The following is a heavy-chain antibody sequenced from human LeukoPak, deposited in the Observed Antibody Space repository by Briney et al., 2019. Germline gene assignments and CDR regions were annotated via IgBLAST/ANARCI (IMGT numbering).Heavy chain of an antibody. Sequence: ASVKVSCKASGGTFSSYAVSWVRQAPGQGLEWMGRIIPILGIANYAQKFQGRVTITAYKSTSTAYMELSSLRSEDTAVYYCARDLEGITMVRGVNYGMDVWGQGTTVTVSS. CDR1: GGTFSSYA. CDR2: IIPILGIA. D-gene: IGHD3-10*01. V-gene: IGHV1-69*04. J-gene: IGHJ6*02. CDR3: ARDLEGITMVRGVNYGMDV.